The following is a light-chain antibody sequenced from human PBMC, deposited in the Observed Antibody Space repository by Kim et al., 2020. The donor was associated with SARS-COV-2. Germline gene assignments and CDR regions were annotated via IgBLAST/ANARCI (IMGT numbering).Light chain of an antibody. V-gene: IGLV2-14*01. J-gene: IGLJ3*02. CDR1: SSEVGAYNY. CDR3: NSYTKSATLV. Sequence: QSALTQPASVSGSPGQSITISCTGTSSEVGAYNYVSWYQHHPGKAPKLMIYEVNNRPSGVSNRFSGSKSGNTASLTISGLQAEDEADYYCNSYTKSATLVFGGGTKVTVL. CDR2: EVN.